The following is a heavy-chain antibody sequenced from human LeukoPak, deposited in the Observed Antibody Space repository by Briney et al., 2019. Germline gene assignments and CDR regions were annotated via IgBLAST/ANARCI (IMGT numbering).Heavy chain of an antibody. J-gene: IGHJ6*02. CDR3: ATSDSSSWYAYYYYGMDV. V-gene: IGHV3-23*01. D-gene: IGHD6-13*01. CDR1: GFTFSSYA. CDR2: ISGSGGST. Sequence: GGSLRLSCAASGFTFSSYAMSWVRQAPGKGLEWVSAISGSGGSTYYADSVKGRFTISRDNSKNTLYLQMNSLRAEDTAVYYCATSDSSSWYAYYYYGMDVWGQGTTVTVSS.